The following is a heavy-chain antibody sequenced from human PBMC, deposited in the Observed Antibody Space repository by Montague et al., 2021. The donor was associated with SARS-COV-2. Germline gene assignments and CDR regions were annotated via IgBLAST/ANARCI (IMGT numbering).Heavy chain of an antibody. CDR2: LYYSGAT. J-gene: IGHJ4*02. D-gene: IGHD2-21*01. V-gene: IGHV4-39*07. CDR1: GGSISASNFH. CDR3: ARLRGGTPGEH. Sequence: SETLSPTCTVSGGSISASNFHWGWIRQPPGKGLEWIGTLYYSGATYYNPSLKSRVTTSMDTSKNQFSLKLTSAIAADTAVYYCARLRGGTPGEHWGQGALVTVSS.